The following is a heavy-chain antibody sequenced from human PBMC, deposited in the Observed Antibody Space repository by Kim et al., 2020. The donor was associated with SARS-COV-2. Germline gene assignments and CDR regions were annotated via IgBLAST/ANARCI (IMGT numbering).Heavy chain of an antibody. CDR3: AREREGAAGYDDFFDS. Sequence: VRGRFTISRDNVRSTLYQQMNSLRAEETAVYYCAREREGAAGYDDFFDSWGQGTLVTVSS. V-gene: IGHV3-74*01. J-gene: IGHJ5*01. D-gene: IGHD5-12*01.